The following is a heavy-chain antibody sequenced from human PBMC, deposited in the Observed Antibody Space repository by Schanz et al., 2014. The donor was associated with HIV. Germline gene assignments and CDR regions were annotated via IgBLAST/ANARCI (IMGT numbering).Heavy chain of an antibody. Sequence: QVQLVQSGAEVKKPGSSVKVSCNASGGTFSRYAISWVRQAPGQGLDWVGDINPIFGTPHYAQKFQDRVTLTADESTTTAYMELSSLRSEDTAVYYCARGEMVRGVVKQHVFQIWGQGTMVTVSS. CDR3: ARGEMVRGVVKQHVFQI. J-gene: IGHJ3*02. V-gene: IGHV1-69*01. CDR1: GGTFSRYA. CDR2: INPIFGTP. D-gene: IGHD3-10*01.